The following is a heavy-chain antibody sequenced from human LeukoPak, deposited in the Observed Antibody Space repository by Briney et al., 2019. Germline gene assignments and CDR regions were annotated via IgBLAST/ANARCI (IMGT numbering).Heavy chain of an antibody. J-gene: IGHJ4*02. CDR2: IYNSGST. D-gene: IGHD3-22*01. CDR3: ARGNTWLTSK. CDR1: GDSISSYY. Sequence: SETLSLTCTVSGDSISSYYWSWIRQPPGKGLEWIGNIYNSGSTNYNPSLKSRVTISVDTSKNQFSLKLTSVTATDTAFYYCARGNTWLTSKWGQGTLVTVSS. V-gene: IGHV4-59*08.